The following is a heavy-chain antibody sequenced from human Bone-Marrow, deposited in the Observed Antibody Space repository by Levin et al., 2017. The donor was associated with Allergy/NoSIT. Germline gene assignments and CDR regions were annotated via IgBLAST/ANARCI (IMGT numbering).Heavy chain of an antibody. CDR2: IYYTGTT. Sequence: PSETLSLTCTVSDGSTYNHYWSWVRQPPGKGLEWIGQIYYTGTTKYNPSFKGRVSISLGPSGNQFSLSLASVSVADTAVYYCARVSSGYDPKGYYFYAMDVWGQGTTVSVSS. J-gene: IGHJ6*02. V-gene: IGHV4-59*11. CDR1: DGSTYNHY. D-gene: IGHD5-12*01. CDR3: ARVSSGYDPKGYYFYAMDV.